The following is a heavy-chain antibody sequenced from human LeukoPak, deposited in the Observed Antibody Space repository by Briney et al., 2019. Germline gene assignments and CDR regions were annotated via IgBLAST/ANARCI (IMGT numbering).Heavy chain of an antibody. CDR3: ARRTFGDYYFDY. D-gene: IGHD4-17*01. CDR1: GYRFTSYW. V-gene: IGHV5-51*01. Sequence: GESLKISCKGSGYRFTSYWIGWVRQMPGKGLEWMGIIHPDDSDTRYSPSFQGQVTISADKSISTAHLQWSSLKASDTAIYYCARRTFGDYYFDYWGQGTLVTVSS. J-gene: IGHJ4*02. CDR2: IHPDDSDT.